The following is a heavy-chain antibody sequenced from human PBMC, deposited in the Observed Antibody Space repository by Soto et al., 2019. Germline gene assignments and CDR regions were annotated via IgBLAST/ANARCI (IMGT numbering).Heavy chain of an antibody. Sequence: SETLSLTCTVSGGSISSYYWSWIRQPPGKGLEWIGYIYYSGSTNYNPSLKSRVTISVDTSKNQFSLKLSSVTAADTAVYYCATPPIAAEPYFDYWGQGTLVTVSS. CDR2: IYYSGST. J-gene: IGHJ4*02. V-gene: IGHV4-59*08. D-gene: IGHD6-25*01. CDR3: ATPPIAAEPYFDY. CDR1: GGSISSYY.